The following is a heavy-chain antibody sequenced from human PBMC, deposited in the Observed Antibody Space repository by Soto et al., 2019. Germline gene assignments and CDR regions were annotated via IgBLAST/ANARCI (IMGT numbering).Heavy chain of an antibody. D-gene: IGHD3-16*02. J-gene: IGHJ4*02. V-gene: IGHV4-4*07. CDR3: ARESVSGTYRFDS. Sequence: QVQLQESGPGLVRPSETLSLTCTVSGDSLSTYYWSWILQPAGERLEWIGRIHDTGRTNYNPSLKSRVTMSVDTSKNQFSLRVNSVTAADTAVYYCARESVSGTYRFDSWGQGTLVTVSS. CDR2: IHDTGRT. CDR1: GDSLSTYY.